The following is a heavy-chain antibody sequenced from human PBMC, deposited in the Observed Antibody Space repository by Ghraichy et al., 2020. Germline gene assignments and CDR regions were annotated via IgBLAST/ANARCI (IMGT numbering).Heavy chain of an antibody. CDR2: ISSGSGTV. J-gene: IGHJ6*02. V-gene: IGHV3-48*02. Sequence: GGSLRLSCAASGFIFSAYTMHWVRQAPGKGLEWVSYISSGSGTVYYADSVKGRFTISRDNVNSSLYLQMNSLRDEDTAVYYCARDHGSSGWSRLGRDVWGQGTTVTVSS. CDR1: GFIFSAYT. CDR3: ARDHGSSGWSRLGRDV. D-gene: IGHD6-19*01.